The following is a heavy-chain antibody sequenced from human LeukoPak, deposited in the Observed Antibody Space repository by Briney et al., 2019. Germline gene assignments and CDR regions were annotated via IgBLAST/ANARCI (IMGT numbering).Heavy chain of an antibody. Sequence: SETLSLTCAVYGESFSDSYWSWIRQPPGKGLEWIGQINHSGSTNYNPSLKSRVTISVDTSKNQFSLKLSSVTAADTAVYYRARDGNLIVVVPAVWDRSWFVPWGQGTLVTVSS. CDR2: INHSGST. V-gene: IGHV4-34*01. CDR3: ARDGNLIVVVPAVWDRSWFVP. CDR1: GESFSDSY. J-gene: IGHJ5*02. D-gene: IGHD2-2*01.